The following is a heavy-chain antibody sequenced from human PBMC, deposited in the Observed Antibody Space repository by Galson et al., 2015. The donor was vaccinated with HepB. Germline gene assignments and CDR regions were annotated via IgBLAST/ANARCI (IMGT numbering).Heavy chain of an antibody. CDR3: ARHQRIAARRGFFDY. Sequence: TLSLTCTVSGGSISSGDYYWSWIRQPPGKGLEWIGYIYYSGSTYYNPSLKSRVTISVDTSKNQFSLKLSSVTAADTAVYYCARHQRIAARRGFFDYWGQGTLVTVSS. V-gene: IGHV4-30-4*01. CDR1: GGSISSGDYY. D-gene: IGHD6-6*01. CDR2: IYYSGST. J-gene: IGHJ4*02.